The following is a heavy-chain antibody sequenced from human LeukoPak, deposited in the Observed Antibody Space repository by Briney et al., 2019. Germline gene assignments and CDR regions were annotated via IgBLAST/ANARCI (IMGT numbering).Heavy chain of an antibody. D-gene: IGHD6-13*01. Sequence: SVKVSCKASGGTFSSYAISWVRQAPGQGLEWMGRIIPILGIANYAQKFQGRVTITADKSTSTAYVELSSLRSEDTAVYYCAREEWAAAAPFDPWGQGTLVTVSS. J-gene: IGHJ5*02. CDR3: AREEWAAAAPFDP. CDR1: GGTFSSYA. CDR2: IIPILGIA. V-gene: IGHV1-69*04.